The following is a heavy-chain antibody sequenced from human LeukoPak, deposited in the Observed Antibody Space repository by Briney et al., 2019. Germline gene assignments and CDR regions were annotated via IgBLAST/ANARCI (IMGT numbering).Heavy chain of an antibody. V-gene: IGHV3-74*01. Sequence: GGSLRLSCAASGFAFSSYAMSWVRQAPGKGLVWVSRINSDGSSTSYADSVKGRFTISRDNAKNTLYLQMNSLRAEDTAVYYCAREVDYGDYEGGTIDYWGQGTLVTVSS. D-gene: IGHD4-17*01. J-gene: IGHJ4*02. CDR3: AREVDYGDYEGGTIDY. CDR1: GFAFSSYA. CDR2: INSDGSST.